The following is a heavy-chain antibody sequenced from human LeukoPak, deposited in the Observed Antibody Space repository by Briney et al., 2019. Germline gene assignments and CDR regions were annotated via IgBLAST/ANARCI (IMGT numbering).Heavy chain of an antibody. CDR2: IRYDGSNK. V-gene: IGHV3-30*02. J-gene: IGHJ6*03. CDR1: GFTFSSNG. Sequence: GGSLRLSCAASGFTFSSNGMHWVRQAPGKGLEWVAFIRYDGSNKYYADSVRGRFTISRDNSKNTLYLQMNSLRAEDTAVYYCARVLSGSGSLYYYYYYMDVWGKGTTVTISS. CDR3: ARVLSGSGSLYYYYYYMDV. D-gene: IGHD6-19*01.